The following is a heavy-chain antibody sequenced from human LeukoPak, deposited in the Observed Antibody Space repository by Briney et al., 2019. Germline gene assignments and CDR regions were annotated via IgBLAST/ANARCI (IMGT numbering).Heavy chain of an antibody. D-gene: IGHD6-13*01. V-gene: IGHV1-46*01. J-gene: IGHJ4*02. CDR2: INPNGGST. CDR3: ARYSSSAGDY. Sequence: GASVKVSCKASGYTFTSYYMHWVRHAPGQGLEWMGIINPNGGSTSYAQKFQGRVTMNRDTSTSTVYMELSSLRSEDTAVYYCARYSSSAGDYWGQGTLVTVSS. CDR1: GYTFTSYY.